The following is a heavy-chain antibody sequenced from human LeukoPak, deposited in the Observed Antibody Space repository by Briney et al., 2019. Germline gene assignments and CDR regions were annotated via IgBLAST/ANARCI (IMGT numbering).Heavy chain of an antibody. D-gene: IGHD3-22*01. J-gene: IGHJ4*02. Sequence: GSLRLSCAASGFTFSSYGMHWVRQAPGKGLEWVAVISYDGSNKYYADSVKGRFTISRDNSKNTLYLQMNSRRAEDTAVYYCAKGHDSSGYYEYYFDYWGQGTLVTVSS. CDR1: GFTFSSYG. CDR3: AKGHDSSGYYEYYFDY. V-gene: IGHV3-30*18. CDR2: ISYDGSNK.